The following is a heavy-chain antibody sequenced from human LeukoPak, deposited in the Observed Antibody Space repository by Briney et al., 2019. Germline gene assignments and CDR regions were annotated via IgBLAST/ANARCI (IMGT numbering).Heavy chain of an antibody. Sequence: GASVKDSCKASGYTFTGYYMHWVRQAPGQGLEWMGWINPNSGGTNYAQKFQGKVTMTRDTSISTAYMELSRLRSDDTAVHYCAREASLGYCSSTSCYAFDIWGQGTMVTVSS. V-gene: IGHV1-2*02. CDR2: INPNSGGT. CDR1: GYTFTGYY. D-gene: IGHD2-2*01. CDR3: AREASLGYCSSTSCYAFDI. J-gene: IGHJ3*02.